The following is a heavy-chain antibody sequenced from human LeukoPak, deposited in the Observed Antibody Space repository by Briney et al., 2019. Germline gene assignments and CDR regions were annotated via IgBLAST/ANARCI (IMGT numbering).Heavy chain of an antibody. J-gene: IGHJ4*02. CDR3: SRENGAFSPFGY. CDR2: ISLTGLT. CDR1: GGSLSNTNW. Sequence: SGTLSLTCGVSGGSLSNTNWWSWVPQPPGQGLEWIGEISLTGLTHYNPSLESRDTVSLDKSKNQLSLNLTSVTAADTAVYYCSRENGAFSPFGYWGQGTLVTVLS. D-gene: IGHD2-8*01. V-gene: IGHV4-4*02.